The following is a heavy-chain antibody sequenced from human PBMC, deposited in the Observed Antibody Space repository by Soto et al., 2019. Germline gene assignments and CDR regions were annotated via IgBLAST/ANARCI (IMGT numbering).Heavy chain of an antibody. V-gene: IGHV1-46*03. Sequence: ASVKVSCKASGYTFTSYCMHWVRQAPGQGLEWMGIINPSGGSTSYAQKFQGRVTMTRDTSTSTVYMELSSLRSEDTAVYYCARSLVVPAAEYYYFHYWGQGTLVTVSS. J-gene: IGHJ4*02. CDR2: INPSGGST. CDR3: ARSLVVPAAEYYYFHY. D-gene: IGHD2-2*01. CDR1: GYTFTSYC.